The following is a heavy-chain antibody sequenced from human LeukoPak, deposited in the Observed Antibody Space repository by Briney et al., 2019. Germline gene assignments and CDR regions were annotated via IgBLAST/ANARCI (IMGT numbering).Heavy chain of an antibody. Sequence: PSETLSLTCTVSGESISGFYWTWIRQPPGKGLEWIGYIYYSGSTNYNPSLKSRVTISVDTSKNQFSLKLSSVAAADTAVYYCARDPSSSSGDWYFDLWGRGTLVTVSS. CDR2: IYYSGST. CDR1: GESISGFY. CDR3: ARDPSSSSGDWYFDL. V-gene: IGHV4-59*01. D-gene: IGHD6-6*01. J-gene: IGHJ2*01.